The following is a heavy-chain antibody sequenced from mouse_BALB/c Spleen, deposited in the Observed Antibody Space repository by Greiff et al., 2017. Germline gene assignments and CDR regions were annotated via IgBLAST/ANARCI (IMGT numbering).Heavy chain of an antibody. CDR1: GFTFSSYT. CDR2: ISSGGGNT. CDR3: ARHEGITTATFAY. D-gene: IGHD1-2*01. V-gene: IGHV5-9*01. J-gene: IGHJ3*01. Sequence: EVQLVESGGGLVKPGGSLKLSCAASGFTFSSYTMSWVRQTPEKRLEWVATISSGGGNTYYPDSVKGRFTISRDNAKNTLYLQMSSLKSEDTALYYCARHEGITTATFAYWGQGTLVTVSA.